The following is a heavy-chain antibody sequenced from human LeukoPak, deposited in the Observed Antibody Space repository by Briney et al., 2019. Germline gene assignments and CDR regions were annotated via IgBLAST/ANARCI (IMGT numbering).Heavy chain of an antibody. V-gene: IGHV4-59*01. CDR3: ARAYCSGGTCYSSRGMFDP. J-gene: IGHJ5*02. D-gene: IGHD2-15*01. CDR1: GFTFSSYG. Sequence: TGGSLRLSCAASGFTFSSYGMSWVRQAPGKGLEWIGYIYYSGSTNYNPSLKSRVTISVDTSKNQFSLKLSSVTAADTAVYYCARAYCSGGTCYSSRGMFDPWGQGTLVTVSS. CDR2: IYYSGST.